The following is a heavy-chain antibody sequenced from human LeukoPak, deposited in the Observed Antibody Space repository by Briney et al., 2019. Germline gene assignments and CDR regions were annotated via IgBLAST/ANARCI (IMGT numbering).Heavy chain of an antibody. CDR3: ARVGVRGVITSFDY. V-gene: IGHV4-4*02. CDR2: IHHCGST. J-gene: IGHJ4*02. D-gene: IGHD3-10*01. Sequence: PSGTLSLTCAVSGDSISSSNWWSWVRQSPGKGLEWIAEIHHCGSTNCNPSLKSRVTISVDKSKNQFSLQLSSVTAADTAVYYCARVGVRGVITSFDYWGQGTLVTVSS. CDR1: GDSISSSNW.